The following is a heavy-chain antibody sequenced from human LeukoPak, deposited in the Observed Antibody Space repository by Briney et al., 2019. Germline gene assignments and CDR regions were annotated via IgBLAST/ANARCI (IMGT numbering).Heavy chain of an antibody. Sequence: VASVKVSCKASGYTFTSYGIIWVRQAPGQGLEWMGWISAYDGDTKYAQKLQGRVAMTTDTSTSTAYMELRSLRSDDTAVYYCARCLRSGEDYFDYWGQGTLVTVSS. J-gene: IGHJ4*02. CDR1: GYTFTSYG. CDR2: ISAYDGDT. CDR3: ARCLRSGEDYFDY. D-gene: IGHD3-16*01. V-gene: IGHV1-18*01.